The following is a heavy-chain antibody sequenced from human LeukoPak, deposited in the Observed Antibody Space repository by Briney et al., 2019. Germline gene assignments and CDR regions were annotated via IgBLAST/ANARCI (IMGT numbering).Heavy chain of an antibody. V-gene: IGHV2-70*04. J-gene: IGHJ5*02. CDR3: ARMREEFDP. CDR1: GFSLSTRGMR. Sequence: SGPALVKPTQTLTLTCTFSGFSLSTRGMRVSWIRQPPGKALEWLARIDWDDDKFYSTSLKTRLTISKDTSKNQVVLTMTNMDPVYTATYYCARMREEFDPWGQGTLVSVSS. CDR2: IDWDDDK.